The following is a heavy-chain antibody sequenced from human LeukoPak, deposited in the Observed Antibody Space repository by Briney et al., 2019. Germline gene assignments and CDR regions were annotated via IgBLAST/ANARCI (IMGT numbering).Heavy chain of an antibody. CDR2: INHSGST. CDR3: ARAGRMYSSGWYDY. D-gene: IGHD6-19*01. CDR1: GGSFSGYY. Sequence: SETLSLTCAVYGGSFSGYYWSWLRQPPGKGLEWIGEINHSGSTNYNPSLKSRVTISVDTSKNQFSLKLSSVTAADTAVYYCARAGRMYSSGWYDYWGQGTLVTVSS. J-gene: IGHJ4*02. V-gene: IGHV4-34*01.